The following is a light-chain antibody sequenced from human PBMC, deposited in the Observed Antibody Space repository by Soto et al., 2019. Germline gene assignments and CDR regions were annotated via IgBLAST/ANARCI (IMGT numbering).Light chain of an antibody. Sequence: QSALTQPASVSGSPGQSITISCTGTNSDVGGYNYVSWYQQHPGKAPKLMIYDVSNRPSGVSNRFSGSKSGNTASLTISGLQAEDEADYYCNSYTTSTTAVFGGGTKLTVL. J-gene: IGLJ2*01. CDR1: NSDVGGYNY. CDR2: DVS. V-gene: IGLV2-14*03. CDR3: NSYTTSTTAV.